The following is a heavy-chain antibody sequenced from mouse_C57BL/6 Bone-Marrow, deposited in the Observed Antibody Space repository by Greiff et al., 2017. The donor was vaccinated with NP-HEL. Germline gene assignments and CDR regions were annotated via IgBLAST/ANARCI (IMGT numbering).Heavy chain of an antibody. Sequence: EVKLMESGEGLVKPGGSLKLSCAASGFTFSSYAMSWVRQTPEKRLEWVAYISSGGDYIYYADTVKGRFTISRDNARNTLYLQMSSLKSEDTAMYYCTREKTGTHYFDYWGQGTTLTVSS. V-gene: IGHV5-9-1*02. J-gene: IGHJ2*01. CDR3: TREKTGTHYFDY. D-gene: IGHD4-1*01. CDR1: GFTFSSYA. CDR2: ISSGGDYI.